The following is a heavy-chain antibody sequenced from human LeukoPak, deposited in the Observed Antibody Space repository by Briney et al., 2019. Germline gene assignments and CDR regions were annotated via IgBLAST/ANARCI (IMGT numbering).Heavy chain of an antibody. D-gene: IGHD5-12*01. J-gene: IGHJ4*02. V-gene: IGHV3-30-3*01. CDR2: ISYDGSNK. Sequence: PGGSLRLSCAACGFTFSSYAMHWGRQAPGKGLEWVAVISYDGSNKYYADSVKGRFTISRDNSKNTLYLQMNSLRAEDTAVYYCARDHRVGVATIGCGYWGQGPLVTVSS. CDR1: GFTFSSYA. CDR3: ARDHRVGVATIGCGY.